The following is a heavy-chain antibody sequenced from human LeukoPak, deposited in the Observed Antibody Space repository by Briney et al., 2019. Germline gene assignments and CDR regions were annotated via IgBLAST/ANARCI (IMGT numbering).Heavy chain of an antibody. CDR1: GDSVSSNSAA. CDR2: TYYRSKWYN. D-gene: IGHD6-19*01. CDR3: ARDGDRGGTGWYLPQYFQH. J-gene: IGHJ1*01. V-gene: IGHV6-1*01. Sequence: SQTLSLTCAISGDSVSSNSAAWNWIRQTPSRGLEWLRRTYYRSKWYNDYAVAVKSRITINPDTSKNQFSQQLNSVTPEDTAVYYCARDGDRGGTGWYLPQYFQHWGQGTLVTVSS.